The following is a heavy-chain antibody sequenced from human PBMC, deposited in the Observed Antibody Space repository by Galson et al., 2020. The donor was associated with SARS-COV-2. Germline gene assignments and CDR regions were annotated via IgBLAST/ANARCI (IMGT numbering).Heavy chain of an antibody. CDR1: GFTFSNAW. J-gene: IGHJ4*02. D-gene: IGHD2-15*01. V-gene: IGHV3-15*01. CDR2: IISKTAGGTT. CDR3: TTDRGSGAEGGDIDD. Sequence: GESLKISCAASGFTFSNAWMTWVRQAPGKGLEWVGRIISKTAGGTTDYAAPVKGSFTIARDDSKNTLYLQMHSPKTEDTAVYYCTTDRGSGAEGGDIDDWGQGTLVTVSS.